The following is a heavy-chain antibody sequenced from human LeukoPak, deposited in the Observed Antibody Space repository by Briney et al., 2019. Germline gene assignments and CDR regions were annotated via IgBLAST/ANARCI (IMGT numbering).Heavy chain of an antibody. CDR2: ISTNGGST. CDR3: ARGRGYIYGYDY. J-gene: IGHJ4*02. CDR1: GFMFSNYD. Sequence: PGGSLRLSCAASGFMFSNYDMHWVPQAPGKGLEYVSHISTNGGSTYYAISVKGRFTISRDNSKNTLYLQMGSLRAEDMAVYYCARGRGYIYGYDYWGQGTLVTVSS. V-gene: IGHV3-64*01. D-gene: IGHD5-18*01.